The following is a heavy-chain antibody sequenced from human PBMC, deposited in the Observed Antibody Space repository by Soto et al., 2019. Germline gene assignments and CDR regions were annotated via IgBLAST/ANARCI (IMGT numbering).Heavy chain of an antibody. CDR3: AKRNLYGSATHDY. V-gene: IGHV3-23*01. D-gene: IGHD3-10*01. Sequence: EVQLLESGGGLVQPGGSLRLSCAASGFTFSTYDMSWVRQAPGKGLEWVSGISGSGGKTDYADSVKGRFTISRDNSKNTLYLQMNSLRAEDTAVYYCAKRNLYGSATHDYWGQGSLVTVSP. J-gene: IGHJ4*02. CDR2: ISGSGGKT. CDR1: GFTFSTYD.